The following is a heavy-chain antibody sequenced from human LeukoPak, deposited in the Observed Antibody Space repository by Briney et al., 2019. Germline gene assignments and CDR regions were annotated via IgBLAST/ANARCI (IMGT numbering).Heavy chain of an antibody. CDR2: IYYSGST. D-gene: IGHD3-22*01. Sequence: PSQTLSLTCTVSGGSISSGDYYWRWISQPPGTGLEWIGYIYYSGSTYYNPSLKSRVTISVDTSKSQYSLKLSSVTAADTAVYYCARESRLHDSSDAFDIWGQGTMVTVSS. J-gene: IGHJ3*02. V-gene: IGHV4-30-4*08. CDR3: ARESRLHDSSDAFDI. CDR1: GGSISSGDYY.